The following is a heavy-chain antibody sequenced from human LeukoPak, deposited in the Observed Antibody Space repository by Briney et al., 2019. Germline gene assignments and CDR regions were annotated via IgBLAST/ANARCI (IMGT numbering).Heavy chain of an antibody. D-gene: IGHD3-10*01. V-gene: IGHV3-7*05. CDR2: IKQDGSEK. CDR3: ARWGRDGSVGHGY. J-gene: IGHJ4*02. CDR1: GFIFSNYW. Sequence: GGSLRLSCSASGFIFSNYWMTWVRQAPGKGLEWVANIKQDGSEKYYVDSVKGRFTASRDNAKNSLYLQMNSLRAEDTAVYYCARWGRDGSVGHGYWGQGTLVTVSS.